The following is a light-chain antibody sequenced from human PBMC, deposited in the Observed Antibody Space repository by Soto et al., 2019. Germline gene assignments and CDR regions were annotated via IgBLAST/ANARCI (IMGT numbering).Light chain of an antibody. J-gene: IGKJ1*01. CDR3: RQRQSWRRT. CDR2: QTS. Sequence: EIVLTQSPATLSSFPGDRVTLSCRSSQYINTRLAWYQHRPGQAPRLLIYQTSLRAAGIPASFSASGSGTDFTLSISDVQVGDFALYYRRQRQSWRRTVGQGTKVDI. V-gene: IGKV3-11*01. CDR1: QYINTR.